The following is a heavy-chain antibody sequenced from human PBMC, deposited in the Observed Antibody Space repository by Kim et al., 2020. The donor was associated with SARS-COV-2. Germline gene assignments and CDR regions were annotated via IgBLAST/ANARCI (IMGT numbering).Heavy chain of an antibody. V-gene: IGHV3-23*01. CDR2: ISGSGEST. Sequence: GGSLRLSCATFGFTFSNYGMTWVRQAPGKGLEWVSLISGSGESTYFADSVRGRFSISRDNSKNTLYLQMNSLRAEDTAVYYCARCDFWSFYYFDQWGQGTLVSVSS. CDR1: GFTFSNYG. CDR3: ARCDFWSFYYFDQ. J-gene: IGHJ4*02. D-gene: IGHD3-3*01.